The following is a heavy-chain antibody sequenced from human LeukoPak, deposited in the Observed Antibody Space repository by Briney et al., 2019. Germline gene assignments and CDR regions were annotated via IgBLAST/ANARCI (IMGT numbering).Heavy chain of an antibody. V-gene: IGHV1-69*13. CDR3: ARGVVGATTGAYSSDY. CDR1: GGTFSSYA. CDR2: IIPIFGTA. Sequence: GASVKVSCKASGGTFSSYAISWVRQAPGQGLEWMGGIIPIFGTANYAQKFQGRVTIIADESASTAYMELSSLRSEDTAVYYCARGVVGATTGAYSSDYWGRGTLVTVSS. J-gene: IGHJ4*02. D-gene: IGHD1-26*01.